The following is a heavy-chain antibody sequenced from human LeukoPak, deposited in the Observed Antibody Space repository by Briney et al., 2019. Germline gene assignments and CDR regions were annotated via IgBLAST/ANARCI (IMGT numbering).Heavy chain of an antibody. CDR3: AKTGNTTAGAFDI. CDR2: SYSGGSS. Sequence: GGSLRLSCAASGFTVSSNYMSWVRQAPGKGLEWVSVSYSGGSSYYADSVKGRFTISRDNSKNTLYLQMNSLRAEDTAVYYCAKTGNTTAGAFDIWGQGTMVTVSS. J-gene: IGHJ3*02. D-gene: IGHD4-17*01. CDR1: GFTVSSNY. V-gene: IGHV3-53*01.